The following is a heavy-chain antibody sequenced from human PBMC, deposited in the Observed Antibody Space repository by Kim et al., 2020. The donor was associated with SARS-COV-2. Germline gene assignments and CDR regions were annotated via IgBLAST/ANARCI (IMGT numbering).Heavy chain of an antibody. CDR1: GFTFDDYT. CDR2: ISWDGGST. CDR3: AKESSGWPYYFDY. D-gene: IGHD6-19*01. J-gene: IGHJ4*02. Sequence: GGSLRLSCAASGFTFDDYTMHWVRQAPGKGLEWVSLISWDGGSTYYADSVKGRFTISRDNSKNSLYLQMNSLRTEDTALYYCAKESSGWPYYFDYWGQGTLVTVSS. V-gene: IGHV3-43*01.